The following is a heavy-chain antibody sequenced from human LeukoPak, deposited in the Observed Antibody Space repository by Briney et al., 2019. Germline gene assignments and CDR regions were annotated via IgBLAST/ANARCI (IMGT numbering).Heavy chain of an antibody. Sequence: GGSLRLSCSASGFTFSSYAMHWVRQAPGKGLEYVSAISSNGGSTYYADSVKGRFTISRDNSKNTLYLQMSSLRAEDTAVYYWAMVRGDGSYDYWGQGTLVTVSS. CDR1: GFTFSSYA. D-gene: IGHD3-10*01. J-gene: IGHJ4*02. CDR2: ISSNGGST. CDR3: AMVRGDGSYDY. V-gene: IGHV3-64D*06.